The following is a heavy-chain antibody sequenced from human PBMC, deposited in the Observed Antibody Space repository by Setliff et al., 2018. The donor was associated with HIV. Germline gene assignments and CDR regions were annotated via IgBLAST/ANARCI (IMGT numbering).Heavy chain of an antibody. J-gene: IGHJ4*02. D-gene: IGHD3-16*02. CDR2: ISASGNT. CDR1: GGSFSGYY. CDR3: ARRKSGSSYRFFNY. V-gene: IGHV4-59*10. Sequence: SETLSLTCAVYGGSFSGYYWSWIRQPAGRGLEWIGHISASGNTKYSPTLQSRVTLSVNPSNNQFSLNLTSVTAADTAVYYCARRKSGSSYRFFNYWGLGSLVTV.